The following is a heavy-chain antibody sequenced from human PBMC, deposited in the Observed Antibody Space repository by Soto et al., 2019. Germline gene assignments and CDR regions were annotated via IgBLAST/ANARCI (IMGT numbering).Heavy chain of an antibody. CDR2: IFPGDSDT. V-gene: IGHV5-51*01. CDR1: ENSFNSYW. CDR3: ARHRSSGLDASDI. J-gene: IGHJ3*02. Sequence: ELQLVQSGAVVKKPGESVQISCQGSENSFNSYWIGWVRQMPGKGLEWMGIIFPGDSDTRNSPSFQGQVTMSVDKSIRTAYVEWSSLKASDTAMYYCARHRSSGLDASDIWGQGTMVTVSS. D-gene: IGHD6-19*01.